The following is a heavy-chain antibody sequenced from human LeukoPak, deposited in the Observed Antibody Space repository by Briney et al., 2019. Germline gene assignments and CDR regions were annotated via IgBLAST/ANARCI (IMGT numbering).Heavy chain of an antibody. CDR1: GYTFTGYY. CDR3: ARDRGDSHGWFDP. Sequence: ASVKISCKASGYTFTGYYMHWVRQAPGQGLEWMGRINPNSGGTNYAQKFQGRVTMTRDTSISTAYMELSRLRSDDTAVYYCARDRGDSHGWFDPWGQGTLVTVSS. V-gene: IGHV1-2*06. J-gene: IGHJ5*02. CDR2: INPNSGGT. D-gene: IGHD3-10*01.